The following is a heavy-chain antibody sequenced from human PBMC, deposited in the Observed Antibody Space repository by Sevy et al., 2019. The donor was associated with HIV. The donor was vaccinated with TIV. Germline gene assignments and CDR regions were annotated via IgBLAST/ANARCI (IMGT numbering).Heavy chain of an antibody. Sequence: GGSLRLSCAASGFTFSSYEMNWVRQAPGKGLEWVSYISSSGSTIYYADSVKGRFTISRDNAKNSLYLQMNSLRAEDTAVYYCARRLGRVSSVGYRGQGTLVTVSS. D-gene: IGHD6-19*01. CDR2: ISSSGSTI. CDR1: GFTFSSYE. J-gene: IGHJ4*02. V-gene: IGHV3-48*03. CDR3: ARRLGRVSSVGY.